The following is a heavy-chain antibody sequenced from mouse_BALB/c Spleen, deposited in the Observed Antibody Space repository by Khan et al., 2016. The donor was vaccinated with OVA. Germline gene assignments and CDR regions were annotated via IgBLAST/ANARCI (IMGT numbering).Heavy chain of an antibody. CDR3: ARDYWFAY. J-gene: IGHJ3*01. CDR2: ISSGDRT. Sequence: EVELVESGGGLVKPGGSLKLSCAASGFTFSNYAMYWVRQSPEKRLEWVASISSGDRTYYQDSVKGRLTISRDKARNILYLQMSSLRSEDTAIYYCARDYWFAYWGQGTLVTVSA. CDR1: GFTFSNYA. V-gene: IGHV5-6-5*01.